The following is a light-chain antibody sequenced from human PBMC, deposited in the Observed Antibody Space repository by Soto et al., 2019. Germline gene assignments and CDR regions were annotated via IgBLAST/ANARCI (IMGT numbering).Light chain of an antibody. CDR2: KAS. J-gene: IGKJ1*01. CDR1: QSISIW. V-gene: IGKV1-5*03. Sequence: DIQRTQSPSTLSASVGDRVTITCRASQSISIWLAWYQQKPGKAPNLLISKASSLESGVPSRFSGSGSGTEFTLPINSLQPDDFATYYCQQYNSDSTFGQGTKVEIK. CDR3: QQYNSDST.